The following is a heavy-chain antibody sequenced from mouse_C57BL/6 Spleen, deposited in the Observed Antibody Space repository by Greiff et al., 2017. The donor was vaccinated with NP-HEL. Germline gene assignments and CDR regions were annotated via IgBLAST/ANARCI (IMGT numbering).Heavy chain of an antibody. J-gene: IGHJ2*01. CDR2: IYPGDGDT. V-gene: IGHV1-82*01. CDR3: ARPELGRDYFDY. D-gene: IGHD4-1*01. Sequence: VQLQQSGPELVKPGASVKISCKASGYAFSSSWMNWVKQRPGKGLEWIGRIYPGDGDTNYNGKFKGKATLTADKSSSTAYMQLSSLTSEDSAVYFCARPELGRDYFDYWGQGTTLTVSS. CDR1: GYAFSSSW.